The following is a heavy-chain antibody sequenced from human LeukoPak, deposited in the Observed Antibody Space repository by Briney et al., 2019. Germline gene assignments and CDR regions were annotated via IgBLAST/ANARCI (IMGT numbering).Heavy chain of an antibody. CDR3: AKVLGSSGWYEASFDY. CDR1: GFTFSSYA. Sequence: PGGSLRLSCAASGFTFSSYAMSWVRQAPGKGLEWVSAISGSGGSTYYADSVKGRFTISRDNSKNTLYLQMNSLRAEDTAVYYCAKVLGSSGWYEASFDYWGQGTLVTVSS. D-gene: IGHD6-19*01. J-gene: IGHJ4*02. V-gene: IGHV3-23*01. CDR2: ISGSGGST.